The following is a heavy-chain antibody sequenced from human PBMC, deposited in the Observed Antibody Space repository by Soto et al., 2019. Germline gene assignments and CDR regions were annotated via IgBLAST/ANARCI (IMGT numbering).Heavy chain of an antibody. V-gene: IGHV3-23*01. CDR2: ISGSGGST. Sequence: EVQLLESGGGLVQPGGSLRLSCAASGFTFSSYAMSWVRQAPGKGLEGVSAISGSGGSTYYADSVKGRFTISRDNSKNTLYLQMNSLRAEDTAVYYCAKDRGDFWSSYAIFDYWGQGTLVTVSS. CDR3: AKDRGDFWSSYAIFDY. CDR1: GFTFSSYA. D-gene: IGHD3-3*01. J-gene: IGHJ4*02.